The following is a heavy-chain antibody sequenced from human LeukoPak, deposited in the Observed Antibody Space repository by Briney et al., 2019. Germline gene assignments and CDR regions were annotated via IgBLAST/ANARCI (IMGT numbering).Heavy chain of an antibody. J-gene: IGHJ4*02. V-gene: IGHV5-51*01. Sequence: GGPLNISGQGSGAPFTDTYIAGARQVSGKGLDGSSIIYHDSSDNRYSLSFEGQVTISVDHSIRSAYLQWTSLKTSDIAMYYCARLFHGISLDYWGQGALVTVSS. CDR3: ARLFHGISLDY. CDR1: GAPFTDTY. CDR2: IYHDSSDN.